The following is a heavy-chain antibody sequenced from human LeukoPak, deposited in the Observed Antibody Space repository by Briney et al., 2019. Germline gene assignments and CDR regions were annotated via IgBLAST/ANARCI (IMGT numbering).Heavy chain of an antibody. J-gene: IGHJ4*02. Sequence: GGSLRLSCAASGFTFSSYSMNWVRQAPGKGLEWVSSISSSSSYIYYADSVKGRFTISRDNAKNSLYLQMNSLRAEDTAVYYCASTPDPYESSGSDYWGQGTLVTVSS. D-gene: IGHD3-22*01. CDR3: ASTPDPYESSGSDY. CDR1: GFTFSSYS. CDR2: ISSSSSYI. V-gene: IGHV3-21*01.